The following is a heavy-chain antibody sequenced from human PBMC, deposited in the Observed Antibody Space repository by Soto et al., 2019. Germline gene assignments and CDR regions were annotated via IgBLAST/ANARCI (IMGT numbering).Heavy chain of an antibody. D-gene: IGHD3-16*02. Sequence: QVQLVQSGAEEKMPGASVKVSCKTSGYTFTNYAMHWVRQAPGQSFEWMGWINSGDGSTQYSQKFLGRVTITRDTSAMAAYLALTTPRFEDPAVYYCARSLSSIWVVKNYAYLRQATLVTFSS. CDR1: GYTFTNYA. V-gene: IGHV1-3*04. CDR3: ARSLSSIWVVKNYAY. J-gene: IGHJ4*02. CDR2: INSGDGST.